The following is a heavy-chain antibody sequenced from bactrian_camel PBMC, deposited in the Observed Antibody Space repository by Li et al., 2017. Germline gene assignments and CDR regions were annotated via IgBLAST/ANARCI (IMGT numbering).Heavy chain of an antibody. CDR2: IAKLSGT. J-gene: IGHJ4*01. CDR3: ARVRGVVAVGFVDY. CDR1: GYTYSSYC. D-gene: IGHD6*01. V-gene: IGHV3S53*01. Sequence: QVQLVESGGGSVQAGGSLRLSCAASGYTYSSYCMGWFRQAPGKERKGVAAIAKLSGTRYAESVKGRFTIAVDNAQNTVYLQMNSLKPDDTAVYSCARVRGVVAVGFVDYWGQGTQVTVS.